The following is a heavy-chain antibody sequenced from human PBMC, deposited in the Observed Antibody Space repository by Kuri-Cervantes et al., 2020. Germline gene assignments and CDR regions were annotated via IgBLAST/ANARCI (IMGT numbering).Heavy chain of an antibody. V-gene: IGHV3-7*01. CDR1: GFTFSSYW. J-gene: IGHJ4*02. Sequence: GESLKISCAASGFTFSSYWMSWVRQAPGKGLEWVANIKQDGSEKYCVDSVKGRFTISRDNAKNSLYLQMNSLRAEDTAVYYCARTSRSDYWGQGTLVTVSS. CDR3: ARTSRSDY. D-gene: IGHD2-2*01. CDR2: IKQDGSEK.